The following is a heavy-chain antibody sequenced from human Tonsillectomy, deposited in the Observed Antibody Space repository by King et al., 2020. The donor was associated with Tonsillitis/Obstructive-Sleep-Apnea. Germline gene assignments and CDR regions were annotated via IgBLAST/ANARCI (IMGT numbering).Heavy chain of an antibody. CDR2: ITWNSGSI. CDR3: AKDRYSSSWYYFDY. CDR1: GLTFVDYA. V-gene: IGHV3-9*01. D-gene: IGHD6-13*01. Sequence: VQLVESGGGLVQPGRSLRLSCAASGLTFVDYAMHWVRQVPGKGLEWVSGITWNSGSIGYADSVKGRFTISRDNTKNSLYLQMNSLRAEDTALYYCAKDRYSSSWYYFDYWGQGTLVTVSS. J-gene: IGHJ4*01.